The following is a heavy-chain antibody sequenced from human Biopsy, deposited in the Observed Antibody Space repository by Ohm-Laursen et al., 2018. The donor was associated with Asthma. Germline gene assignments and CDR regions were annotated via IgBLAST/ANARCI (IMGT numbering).Heavy chain of an antibody. V-gene: IGHV3-30-3*01. Sequence: SSLRLSCTASGFTFHNYVMHWVRQAPGKGLEWVAGIFFDGSNKYYADSVKDRFTISRDNSKDTLYLQVNSLRGDDTAVYYCARGKTWGRSYYFDYWGQGTLVTVSS. CDR3: ARGKTWGRSYYFDY. D-gene: IGHD6-6*01. CDR1: GFTFHNYV. J-gene: IGHJ4*02. CDR2: IFFDGSNK.